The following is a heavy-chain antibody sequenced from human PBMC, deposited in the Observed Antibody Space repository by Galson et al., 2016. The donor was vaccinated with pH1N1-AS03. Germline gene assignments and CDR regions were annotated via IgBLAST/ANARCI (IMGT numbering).Heavy chain of an antibody. J-gene: IGHJ4*02. CDR2: INVGSGNT. CDR1: GHNFTNYA. V-gene: IGHV1-3*01. CDR3: ARGCFERFIDY. D-gene: IGHD3-9*01. Sequence: SVKASCKASGHNFTNYAIHWVRQAPGQRLEWMGWINVGSGNTKYSQKFRGRVTMTRDTSARTAYMELGSLTSEDTSVYYCARGCFERFIDYWGQGSLVTVST.